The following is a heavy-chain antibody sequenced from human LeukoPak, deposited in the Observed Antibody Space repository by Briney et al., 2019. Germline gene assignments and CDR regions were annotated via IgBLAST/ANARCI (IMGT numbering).Heavy chain of an antibody. CDR3: ARGLMYYDILTGSYGMDV. D-gene: IGHD3-9*01. CDR2: ISSSSSYI. V-gene: IGHV3-21*01. Sequence: GRSLRLSFAASGFTFSSYSMNWVRQAPGKGLEWVSSISSSSSYIYYADSVKGRFTISRDNAKNSLYLQMNSLRAEDTAVYYCARGLMYYDILTGSYGMDVWGQGTTVTVSS. CDR1: GFTFSSYS. J-gene: IGHJ6*02.